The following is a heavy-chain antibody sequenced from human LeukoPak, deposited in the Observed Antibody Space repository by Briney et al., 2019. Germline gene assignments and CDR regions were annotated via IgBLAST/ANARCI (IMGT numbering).Heavy chain of an antibody. D-gene: IGHD1-14*01. CDR1: GFTVSSNE. J-gene: IGHJ3*02. CDR3: AKPARTDAFDI. CDR2: ISGSGGNT. Sequence: LTGGSLRLSCAASGFTVSSNEMSWVRQAPGKGLEWVSSISGSGGNTYYADSVKGRFTISRDNSKNTLYLQMNSLRAEDTAVYYCAKPARTDAFDIWGQGTMITVSS. V-gene: IGHV3-23*01.